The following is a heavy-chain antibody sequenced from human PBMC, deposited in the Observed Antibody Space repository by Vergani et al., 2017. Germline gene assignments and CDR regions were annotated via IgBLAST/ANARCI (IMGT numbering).Heavy chain of an antibody. J-gene: IGHJ4*02. V-gene: IGHV3-48*01. Sequence: EVQLVESGGGLVQPGGSLRLSCAASGFTFSSYSMNWVRQAPGKGLEWVSYISSSSSTIYYADSVKGRFTISRDNAKNSLYLQMNSLRAEDTAVYYCARGQVYTIFGVGSPDYWGQGTLVTVSS. CDR3: ARGQVYTIFGVGSPDY. CDR2: ISSSSSTI. CDR1: GFTFSSYS. D-gene: IGHD3-3*01.